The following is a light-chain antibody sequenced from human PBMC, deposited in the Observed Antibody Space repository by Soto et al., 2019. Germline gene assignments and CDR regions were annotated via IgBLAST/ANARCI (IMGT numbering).Light chain of an antibody. CDR3: SSYTSSSTLV. J-gene: IGLJ1*01. V-gene: IGLV2-14*01. CDR1: SSDVGGYNY. CDR2: DVS. Sequence: QSALTQPASVSGSPGQSITISCTGTSSDVGGYNYVSWYQQHPGKAPKLMFYDVSNRPSGVSNRFSGSKSGNTASLTISELQAGDEADYYCSSYTSSSTLVFGTGTKLTV.